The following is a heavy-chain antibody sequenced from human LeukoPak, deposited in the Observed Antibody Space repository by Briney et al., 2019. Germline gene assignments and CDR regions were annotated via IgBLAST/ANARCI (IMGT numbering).Heavy chain of an antibody. J-gene: IGHJ3*02. D-gene: IGHD6-19*01. Sequence: ETLSLTCAVYDASFTDYNWSWVRQAPGKGLEWVSAISGSGGSTYYADSVKGRFTISRDNSKNTLYLQMNSLRAEDTAVYYCAKGKRIAVAGLCAFDIWGQGTMVTVSS. V-gene: IGHV3-23*01. CDR2: ISGSGGST. CDR3: AKGKRIAVAGLCAFDI. CDR1: DASFTDYN.